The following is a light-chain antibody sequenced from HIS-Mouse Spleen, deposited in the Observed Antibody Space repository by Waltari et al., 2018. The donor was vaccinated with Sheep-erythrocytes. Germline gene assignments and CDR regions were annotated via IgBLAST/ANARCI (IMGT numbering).Light chain of an antibody. V-gene: IGKV1-12*01. Sequence: DIQMTQSPSSVSASVGDRVTITRRASQGISSWLARYQQKPGKAPKLLIYAASSLQSGVPSRFSGSGSGTDFTLTISSLQPEDFATYYCQQANSFPITFGQGTRLEIK. CDR2: AAS. CDR1: QGISSW. J-gene: IGKJ5*01. CDR3: QQANSFPIT.